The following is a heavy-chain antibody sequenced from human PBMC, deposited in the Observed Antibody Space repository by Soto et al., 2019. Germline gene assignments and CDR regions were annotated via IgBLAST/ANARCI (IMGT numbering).Heavy chain of an antibody. Sequence: GGSLRLSCAASGFTFSRYMMNWVRQAPGKGLEWVASISRSSSTIYYADSVEGRFTISRDNAKNSLSLQMNSLRGDGTAVYYCARTGIAASGTRYGMDVWGQGTTVTVSS. CDR2: ISRSSSTI. J-gene: IGHJ6*02. CDR3: ARTGIAASGTRYGMDV. V-gene: IGHV3-48*01. CDR1: GFTFSRYM. D-gene: IGHD6-13*01.